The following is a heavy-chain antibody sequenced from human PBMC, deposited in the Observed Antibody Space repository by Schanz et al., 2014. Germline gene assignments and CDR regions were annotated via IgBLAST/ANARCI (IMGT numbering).Heavy chain of an antibody. CDR3: ARDTTWRLDL. CDR2: VFPNGIT. CDR1: GGSIRSGTYY. D-gene: IGHD1-1*01. V-gene: IGHV4-61*02. J-gene: IGHJ2*01. Sequence: QVQLQESGPGLVKPSQTLSLTCTVSGGSIRSGTYYWSWIRQPAGKALEWVGRVFPNGITNYNPSLKRRVTISLDPPKTQFSLPLTSLTAADTAVYYCARDTTWRLDLWGRGTLVTVSS.